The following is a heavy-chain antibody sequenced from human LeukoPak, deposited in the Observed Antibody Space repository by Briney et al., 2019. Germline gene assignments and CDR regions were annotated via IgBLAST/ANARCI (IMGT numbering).Heavy chain of an antibody. V-gene: IGHV5-51*01. J-gene: IGHJ3*02. CDR1: GYSFTTYW. CDR2: IYPGDSDT. Sequence: GESLKIPCKGSGYSFTTYWIAWVRQMPGKGLEWMGIIYPGDSDTRYSPSFQGQVTISADKSITTAYLQWGSLKASDTALYYCTRSPRDGYHDSFDIWGQGTMVTVFS. D-gene: IGHD5-24*01. CDR3: TRSPRDGYHDSFDI.